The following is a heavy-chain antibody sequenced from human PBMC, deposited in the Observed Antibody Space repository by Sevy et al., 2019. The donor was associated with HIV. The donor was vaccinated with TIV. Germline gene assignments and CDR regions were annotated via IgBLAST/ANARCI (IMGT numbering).Heavy chain of an antibody. CDR1: GFTFSSYA. CDR2: ISGSGGST. D-gene: IGHD3-22*01. CDR3: AKFPTTYYYDSSGPDHDAFDI. Sequence: GGSLRLSCAASGFTFSSYAMSWVRQAPGKGLEWVSAISGSGGSTYYADSVRGRFTSSRDNSKNTLYLQMNSLRAEDTAVYYCAKFPTTYYYDSSGPDHDAFDIWGQGTMVTVSS. V-gene: IGHV3-23*01. J-gene: IGHJ3*02.